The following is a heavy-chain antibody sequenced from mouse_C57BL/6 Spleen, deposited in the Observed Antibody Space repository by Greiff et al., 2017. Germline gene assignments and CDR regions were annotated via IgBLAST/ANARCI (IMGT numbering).Heavy chain of an antibody. J-gene: IGHJ4*01. V-gene: IGHV1-82*01. CDR2: IYPGDGDT. Sequence: VQLQQSGPELVKPGASVKISCKASGYAFRSSWLNWVKQRPGKGLEWIGRIYPGDGDTNYNGKFKGKATLTADKASSTAYMQLSSLTSEDSTVYFCARKGSTTAYYYAMDYWGQGTSVTVSS. CDR1: GYAFRSSW. CDR3: ARKGSTTAYYYAMDY. D-gene: IGHD2-14*01.